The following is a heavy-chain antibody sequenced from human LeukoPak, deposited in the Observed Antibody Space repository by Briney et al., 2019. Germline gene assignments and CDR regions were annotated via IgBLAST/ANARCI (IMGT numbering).Heavy chain of an antibody. CDR1: GFTFSDYA. J-gene: IGHJ4*02. CDR3: ARHDSFIPY. CDR2: ISDSGGST. Sequence: PGGSLRPSCVASGFTFSDYAMSWVRQAPGKGLEWVSGISDSGGSTYYADSVKGRCIISRDNSKNTVSLQMNNLRAEDTAVYFCARHDSFIPYWGQGTLVTVTS. D-gene: IGHD3-16*02. V-gene: IGHV3-23*01.